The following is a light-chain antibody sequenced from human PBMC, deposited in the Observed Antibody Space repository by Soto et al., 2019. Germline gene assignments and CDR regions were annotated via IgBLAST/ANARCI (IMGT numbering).Light chain of an antibody. CDR2: AAS. V-gene: IGKV3-20*01. J-gene: IGKJ1*01. Sequence: EIVMTPSPVTLSVSPGGRATLSCRASQSISDTLAWYQQKPGQAPRLLIYAASSRATGIPDRFSGSGSGTDFTLTISRLEPEDFAVYYCQQYGTSPRMFGQGTKVDIK. CDR3: QQYGTSPRM. CDR1: QSISDT.